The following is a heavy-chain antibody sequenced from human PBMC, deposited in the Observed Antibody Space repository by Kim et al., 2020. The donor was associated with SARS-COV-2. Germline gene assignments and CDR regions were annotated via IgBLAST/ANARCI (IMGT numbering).Heavy chain of an antibody. CDR3: TSWGYGSGSDWPLLPDAFDI. J-gene: IGHJ3*02. Sequence: GGSLRLSCAASGFTFSGSAMHWVRQASGKGLEWVGRIRSKANSYATAYAASVKGRFTVSRDDSKNTAYLQMNSLKTEDTAVYYCTSWGYGSGSDWPLLPDAFDIWGQGTMVSVSS. V-gene: IGHV3-73*01. CDR1: GFTFSGSA. D-gene: IGHD3-10*01. CDR2: IRSKANSYAT.